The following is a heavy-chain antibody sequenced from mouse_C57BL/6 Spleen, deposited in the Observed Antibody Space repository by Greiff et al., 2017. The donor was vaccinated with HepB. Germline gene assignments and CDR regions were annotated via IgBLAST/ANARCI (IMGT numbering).Heavy chain of an antibody. V-gene: IGHV5-17*01. CDR1: GFTFSDYG. J-gene: IGHJ2*01. Sequence: DVKLVESGGGLVKPGGSLKLSCAASGFTFSDYGMHWVRQAPEKGLEWVAYISSGSSTIYYADTVKVRFTISRDNAKNTLFLQMTSLRSEDTAMYYCARMVDYWGQGTTLTVSS. CDR2: ISSGSSTI. CDR3: ARMVDY.